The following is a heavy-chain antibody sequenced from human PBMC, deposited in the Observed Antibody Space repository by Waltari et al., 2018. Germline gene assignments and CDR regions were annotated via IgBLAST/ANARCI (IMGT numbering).Heavy chain of an antibody. J-gene: IGHJ6*03. CDR2: ISGSGGST. CDR3: ATSYYDFWSGGYMDV. CDR1: GFTFSSYA. D-gene: IGHD3-3*01. V-gene: IGHV3-23*04. Sequence: EVQLVESGGGLVQPGGSLRLSCAASGFTFSSYAMSWVRQAPGKGLEWVSAISGSGGSTYYADSVKGRFTISRDNSKNTLYLQINSLRAEDTAVYYCATSYYDFWSGGYMDVWGKGTTVTVSS.